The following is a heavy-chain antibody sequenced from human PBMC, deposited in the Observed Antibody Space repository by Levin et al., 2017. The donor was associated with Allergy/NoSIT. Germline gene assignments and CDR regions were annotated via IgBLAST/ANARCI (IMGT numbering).Heavy chain of an antibody. V-gene: IGHV1-2*02. J-gene: IGHJ6*02. Sequence: ASVKVSCKASGYTFTGYYIHWVRQAPGQGLEWMGWINPNSGGTNYAQNFQGRVTMTRDTSISTAYMELSRLRSDDTAVYYCARVLVNTAMVVPNYYFYYGMDVWGQGTTVTVSS. CDR1: GYTFTGYY. D-gene: IGHD5-18*01. CDR2: INPNSGGT. CDR3: ARVLVNTAMVVPNYYFYYGMDV.